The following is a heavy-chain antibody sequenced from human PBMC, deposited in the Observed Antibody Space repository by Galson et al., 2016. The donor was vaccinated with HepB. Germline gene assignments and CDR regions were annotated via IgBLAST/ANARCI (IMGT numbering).Heavy chain of an antibody. CDR3: AKHGLSAGDY. Sequence: SLRLSCAVSGFRFSDFWMSWVRQAPGKGLEWVANIRPDGRDSEYVDSDVKGRFTISRDNVTNSLYLQMSRLRSEDTAVYYCAKHGLSAGDYWSQGTLVTVSS. CDR1: GFRFSDFW. J-gene: IGHJ4*02. V-gene: IGHV3-7*03. D-gene: IGHD3-10*01. CDR2: IRPDGRDS.